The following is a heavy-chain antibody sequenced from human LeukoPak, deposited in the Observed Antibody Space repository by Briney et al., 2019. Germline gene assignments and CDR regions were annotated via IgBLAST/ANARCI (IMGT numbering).Heavy chain of an antibody. CDR2: INHSGST. V-gene: IGHV4-34*01. D-gene: IGHD6-13*01. CDR1: GGSFSGYY. Sequence: PSETLSLTCAVYGGSFSGYYWSWIRQPPGKGLEWIGEINHSGSTNYNPSLKSRVTISVDTSKNQLSLKLSSVTAADTAVYYCARSSSWYNDWFDPWGQGTLVTVSS. J-gene: IGHJ5*02. CDR3: ARSSSWYNDWFDP.